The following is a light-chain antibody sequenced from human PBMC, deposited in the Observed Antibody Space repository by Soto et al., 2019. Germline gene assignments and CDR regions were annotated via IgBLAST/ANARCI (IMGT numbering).Light chain of an antibody. CDR2: DVS. J-gene: IGLJ2*01. V-gene: IGLV2-11*01. CDR3: CSYAGSYPV. Sequence: QSALTQPRSVSGSPGQLVTISCTGTSSDVGGYNYVSWYQQHPGKAPKLMIYDVSKRPSGVPDRFSGSKSGNTASLTISGLQAEDEADYYCCSYAGSYPVFGGGTKVTVL. CDR1: SSDVGGYNY.